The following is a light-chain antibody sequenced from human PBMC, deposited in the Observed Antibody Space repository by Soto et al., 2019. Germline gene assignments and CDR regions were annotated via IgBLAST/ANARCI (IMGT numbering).Light chain of an antibody. CDR3: QQYDTYWT. CDR2: DAS. Sequence: DIQMTQSPSTVSASVGERVTITCRASQNINSWLAWYQQKPGSAPKVLIYDASSLESGVPSRFSGSRSETEFTLTISSLHPDYFATYYCQQYDTYWTLGQGTKVDIK. CDR1: QNINSW. V-gene: IGKV1-5*01. J-gene: IGKJ1*01.